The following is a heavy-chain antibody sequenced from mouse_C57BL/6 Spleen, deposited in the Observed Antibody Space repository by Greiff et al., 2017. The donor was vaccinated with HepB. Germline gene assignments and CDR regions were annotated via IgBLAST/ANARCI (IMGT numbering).Heavy chain of an antibody. CDR2: IWRGGST. J-gene: IGHJ4*01. Sequence: QVQLQQSGPGLVQPSQSLSIICTVSGFSLTSYGVHWVRQSPGKGLEWLGVIWRGGSTDYNAAFMSRLSITKDNSKSQVFFKMNSLQADDTAIYYCAKNRYDYGGGAMDYWGQGASVDVSS. V-gene: IGHV2-5*01. CDR1: GFSLTSYG. CDR3: AKNRYDYGGGAMDY. D-gene: IGHD2-4*01.